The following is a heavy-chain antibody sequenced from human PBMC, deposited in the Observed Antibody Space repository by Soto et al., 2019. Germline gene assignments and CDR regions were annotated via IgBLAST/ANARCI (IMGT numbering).Heavy chain of an antibody. CDR3: ARDGVLFRAGFDS. CDR2: ISTSGTST. CDR1: GFTFSNYY. J-gene: IGHJ4*02. V-gene: IGHV3-11*01. Sequence: QVQLVESGGGLVKPGGSLRLSCAVSGFTFSNYYMAWIRQAPGKGLEWVSYISTSGTSTFYADSVKDRLTISRDNAENSLFLQMDSLRVEDTAVYFCARDGVLFRAGFDSWGQGTLVTVAS. D-gene: IGHD3-16*01.